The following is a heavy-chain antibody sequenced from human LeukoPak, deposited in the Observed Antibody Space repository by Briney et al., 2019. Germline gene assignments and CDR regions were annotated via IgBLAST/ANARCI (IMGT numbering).Heavy chain of an antibody. J-gene: IGHJ4*02. CDR2: IYTSGST. CDR3: ASLGYCSSTSCRRDYFDY. Sequence: PSETLSLTCTVSGGSISSYYWSWIRQPAGKGLEWSGRIYTSGSTNYNPSLKSRVTMSVDTSKNQFSLKLSSVTAADTAVYYCASLGYCSSTSCRRDYFDYWGQGTLVTVSS. CDR1: GGSISSYY. D-gene: IGHD2-2*01. V-gene: IGHV4-4*07.